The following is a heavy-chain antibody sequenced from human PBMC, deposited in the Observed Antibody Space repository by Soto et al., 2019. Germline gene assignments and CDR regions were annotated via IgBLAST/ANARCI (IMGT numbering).Heavy chain of an antibody. Sequence: ASVKGACKAAGYSLRTYEGRWGRQAPGQRLEWMGWINVANGNTKYSQNFQGRVTLTRDTSASTANMELSSLISEDTAVYYCARETGGPLDAFDIWGQGTMVTVS. CDR2: INVANGNT. CDR3: ARETGGPLDAFDI. V-gene: IGHV1-3*01. CDR1: GYSLRTYE. J-gene: IGHJ3*02. D-gene: IGHD3-10*01.